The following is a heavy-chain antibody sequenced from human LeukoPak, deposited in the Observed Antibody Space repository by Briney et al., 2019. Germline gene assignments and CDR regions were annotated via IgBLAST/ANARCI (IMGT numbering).Heavy chain of an antibody. CDR2: ISYVGSDK. J-gene: IGHJ3*02. CDR1: GFTFSSFA. CDR3: ARTDLGYCSGGSCSAFDI. D-gene: IGHD2-15*01. V-gene: IGHV3-30-3*01. Sequence: GGSLRLYCAASGFTFSSFAMHWVRQAPGKGLEWVAVISYVGSDKDYADSVKGRFTISRDNSKNTLYLQMNSLRAEDTAVYYCARTDLGYCSGGSCSAFDIWGHGTMVTVSS.